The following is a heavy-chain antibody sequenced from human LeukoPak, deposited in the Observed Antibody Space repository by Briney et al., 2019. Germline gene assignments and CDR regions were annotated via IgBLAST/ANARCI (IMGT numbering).Heavy chain of an antibody. V-gene: IGHV4-34*01. Sequence: SETLSLTCAVYGGSFSGYYWSWIRQPPGKGLEWIGEINHSGSTSYNPSLKSRVTISVDTSKNQFSLKLSSVTAADTAVYYCARGEWDSYYYYGMDVWGQGTTVTVSS. J-gene: IGHJ6*02. CDR2: INHSGST. CDR1: GGSFSGYY. D-gene: IGHD1-26*01. CDR3: ARGEWDSYYYYGMDV.